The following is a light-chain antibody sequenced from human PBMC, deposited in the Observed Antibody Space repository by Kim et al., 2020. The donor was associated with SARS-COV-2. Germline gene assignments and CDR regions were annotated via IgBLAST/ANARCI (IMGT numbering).Light chain of an antibody. CDR3: QAWESSTVV. V-gene: IGLV3-1*01. CDR1: KLGDKS. Sequence: SYELTQPPSVSVSPGQTVSITCSGDKLGDKSACWYRQKPGQSPVVVIYEDKKRPSGIPERFSGSNSGNTATLTISGTQAMDEADYYCQAWESSTVVFGGG. CDR2: EDK. J-gene: IGLJ2*01.